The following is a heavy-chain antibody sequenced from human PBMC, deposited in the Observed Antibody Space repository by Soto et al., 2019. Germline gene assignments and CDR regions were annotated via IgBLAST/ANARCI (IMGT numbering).Heavy chain of an antibody. D-gene: IGHD4-17*01. J-gene: IGHJ4*02. Sequence: LSLTCAVSGGSISSGGYSWSWIRQPPGKGLEWIGYIYHSGSTYYNPSLKSRVTISVDRSKNQFSLKLSSVTAADTAVYYCARGMTTVTTSTFDYWGQGTLVTVSS. CDR1: GGSISSGGYS. CDR2: IYHSGST. V-gene: IGHV4-30-2*01. CDR3: ARGMTTVTTSTFDY.